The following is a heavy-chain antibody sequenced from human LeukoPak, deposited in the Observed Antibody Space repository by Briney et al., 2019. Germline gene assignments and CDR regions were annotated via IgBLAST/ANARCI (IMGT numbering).Heavy chain of an antibody. V-gene: IGHV4-39*01. CDR1: GASVSGSAYY. CDR2: IYYTGST. D-gene: IGHD1-26*01. Sequence: SETLSLTCSVSGASVSGSAYYWGWIRQPPGKGLEWIGNIYYTGSTYYNASLKSRVTISIDTSKNQFSLKLNSVTAADTAAYYCAKSGGYGLIDYWGQGTLVTVSS. J-gene: IGHJ4*02. CDR3: AKSGGYGLIDY.